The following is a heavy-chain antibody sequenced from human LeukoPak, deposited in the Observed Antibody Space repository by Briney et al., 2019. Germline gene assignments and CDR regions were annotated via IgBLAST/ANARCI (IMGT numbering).Heavy chain of an antibody. CDR3: ARVYSSAWYLDY. J-gene: IGHJ4*02. CDR1: GGSVSSSY. Sequence: SETLSLTCTVSGGSVSSSYWSWIRRPPGKGLEWIGYIFYNGGTQYSPSLSSRVTISVDTSKNQFSLKLSSVTAADTAVYYCARVYSSAWYLDYWGQGTLVTVSS. V-gene: IGHV4-59*02. D-gene: IGHD6-19*01. CDR2: IFYNGGT.